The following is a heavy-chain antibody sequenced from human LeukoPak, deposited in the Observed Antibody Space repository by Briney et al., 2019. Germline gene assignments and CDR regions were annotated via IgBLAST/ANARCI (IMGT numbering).Heavy chain of an antibody. J-gene: IGHJ4*02. CDR3: AKGTLIYYDSSGDYFDY. D-gene: IGHD3-22*01. CDR2: ISYDGGNK. CDR1: GFTFSSYG. Sequence: PGRSLRLSCAASGFTFSSYGMHWVRQAPGKGLEWVAVISYDGGNKYYADSVKGRFTISRDNSKNTLYLQMNSLGAEDTAVYYCAKGTLIYYDSSGDYFDYWGQGTLVTVSS. V-gene: IGHV3-30*18.